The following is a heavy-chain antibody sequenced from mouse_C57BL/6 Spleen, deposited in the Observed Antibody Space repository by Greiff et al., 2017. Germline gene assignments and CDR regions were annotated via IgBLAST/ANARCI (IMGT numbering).Heavy chain of an antibody. J-gene: IGHJ2*01. CDR2: INPNNGGT. D-gene: IGHD3-1*01. CDR1: GYTFTDYY. V-gene: IGHV1-26*01. CDR3: ARNLGRFDY. Sequence: EVQLQQSGPELVKPGASVKISCKASGYTFTDYYMNWVKQSHGKSLEWIGDINPNNGGTSYNQKFKGKATLTVDKSSSTAYMELRSLTSEDSAVYYGARNLGRFDYWGQGTTLTVSS.